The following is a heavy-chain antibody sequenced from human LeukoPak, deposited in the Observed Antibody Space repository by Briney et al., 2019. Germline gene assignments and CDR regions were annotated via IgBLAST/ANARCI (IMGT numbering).Heavy chain of an antibody. CDR1: GGTFSSYA. CDR3: ASQQGVGYDSSGYPFDY. V-gene: IGHV1-69*13. Sequence: SVKVSCTASGGTFSSYAISWVRQAPGQGLEWMGGIIPIFGTANYAQKFQGRVTITADESTSTAYMELSSLRSEDTAVYYCASQQGVGYDSSGYPFDYWGQGTLVTVSS. CDR2: IIPIFGTA. J-gene: IGHJ4*02. D-gene: IGHD3-22*01.